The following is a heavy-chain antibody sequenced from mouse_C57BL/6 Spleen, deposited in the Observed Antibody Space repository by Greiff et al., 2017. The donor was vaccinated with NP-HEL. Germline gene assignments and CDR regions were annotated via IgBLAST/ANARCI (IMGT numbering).Heavy chain of an antibody. CDR2: ILPGSGST. Sequence: VQLQQSGAELMKPGASVKLSCKATGYTFTGYWIEWVKQRPGHGLEWIGEILPGSGSTNYIEKFKGKATFTADTSSNTAYMQLSSLTTEDSAIYYCARGHYYYGSSRDWYFDVWGTGTTVTVSS. CDR1: GYTFTGYW. V-gene: IGHV1-9*01. CDR3: ARGHYYYGSSRDWYFDV. J-gene: IGHJ1*03. D-gene: IGHD1-1*01.